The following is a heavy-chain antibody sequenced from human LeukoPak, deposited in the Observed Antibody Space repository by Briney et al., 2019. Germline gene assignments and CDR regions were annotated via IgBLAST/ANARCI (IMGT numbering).Heavy chain of an antibody. Sequence: SETLSLTCTVSGGSISSGGYYWSWIRQHPGKGLEWIVYIYYSGSTYYNPSLKSRVTISVDTSKNQFSLKLSSVTAADTAVYYCASGITAVRGVINDHFPFDPWGQGTLVTVSS. CDR2: IYYSGST. J-gene: IGHJ5*02. D-gene: IGHD3-10*01. CDR3: ASGITAVRGVINDHFPFDP. V-gene: IGHV4-31*03. CDR1: GGSISSGGYY.